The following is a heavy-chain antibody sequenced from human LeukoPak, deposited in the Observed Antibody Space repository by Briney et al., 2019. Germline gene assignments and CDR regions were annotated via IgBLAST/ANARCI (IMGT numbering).Heavy chain of an antibody. D-gene: IGHD2-2*02. CDR1: GYTFTGYY. Sequence: GASVKVSCKASGYTFTGYYMHWVRQAPGQGLEWMGWTNPNSGGTNYAQRFQGRVTMTRDTSISTAYMELSRLRSDDTAVYYCASLCSSTSCYKRNWFDPWGQGTLVTVSS. J-gene: IGHJ5*02. CDR2: TNPNSGGT. CDR3: ASLCSSTSCYKRNWFDP. V-gene: IGHV1-2*02.